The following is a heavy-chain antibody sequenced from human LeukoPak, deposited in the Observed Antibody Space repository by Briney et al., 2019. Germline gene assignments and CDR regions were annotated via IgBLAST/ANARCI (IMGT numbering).Heavy chain of an antibody. Sequence: TGGSLRLSCAASGFTFSTYEMNWVRQAPGQGREWVSYISSSGSIIHYADSVKGRFTIYRDNAKNSLYLQMNSLRAEDTAVYYCARDGDDYDDVEYSQHWGQGTLVSVSS. CDR3: ARDGDDYDDVEYSQH. J-gene: IGHJ1*01. CDR2: ISSSGSII. D-gene: IGHD5-24*01. V-gene: IGHV3-48*03. CDR1: GFTFSTYE.